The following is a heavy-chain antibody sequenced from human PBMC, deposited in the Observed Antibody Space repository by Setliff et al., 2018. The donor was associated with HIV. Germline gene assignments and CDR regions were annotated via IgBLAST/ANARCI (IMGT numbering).Heavy chain of an antibody. V-gene: IGHV3-7*01. J-gene: IGHJ4*02. CDR2: IKQDESEM. Sequence: HPGGSLRLSCAASGFIFSKSCMSWVRQAPGRGLEWAATIKQDESEMQYADSVKGRFTISRDNAQNSLYLHMNSLRAEDTAVYFCARGVGSNYFDYWGQGTLVTVSS. D-gene: IGHD1-26*01. CDR3: ARGVGSNYFDY. CDR1: GFIFSKSC.